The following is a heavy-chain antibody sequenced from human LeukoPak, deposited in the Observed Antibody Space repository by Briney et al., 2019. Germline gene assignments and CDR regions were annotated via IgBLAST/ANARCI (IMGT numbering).Heavy chain of an antibody. D-gene: IGHD6-13*01. CDR2: IYYSGST. CDR1: GGSMSNYY. CDR3: ASLYSSSWFQGGGYFDY. J-gene: IGHJ4*02. V-gene: IGHV4-59*01. Sequence: PSETLSLTCTVSGGSMSNYYWSWIRQPAGKGLEWIGYIYYSGSTNYNPSLKSRVTISVDTSKNQFSLKLSSVTAADTAVYYCASLYSSSWFQGGGYFDYWGQGTLVTVSS.